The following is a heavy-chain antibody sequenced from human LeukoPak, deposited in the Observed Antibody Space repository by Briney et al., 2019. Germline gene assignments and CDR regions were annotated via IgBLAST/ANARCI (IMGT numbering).Heavy chain of an antibody. V-gene: IGHV4-39*02. CDR1: GGSISSSSYY. Sequence: SETLSLTCTVSGGSISSSSYYWGWIRQPPGKGLEWIGSIYYSGSTYYNPSLKSRVTISVDTSKNQFSLKLSSVTAADTAVYYCARDRTYGDYPLRGQGTLVTVSS. CDR2: IYYSGST. CDR3: ARDRTYGDYPL. D-gene: IGHD4-17*01. J-gene: IGHJ4*02.